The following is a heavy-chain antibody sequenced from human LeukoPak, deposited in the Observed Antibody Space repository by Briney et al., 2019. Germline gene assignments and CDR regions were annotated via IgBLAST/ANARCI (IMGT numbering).Heavy chain of an antibody. D-gene: IGHD2-15*01. J-gene: IGHJ4*02. CDR3: TKRIVPNPFDF. V-gene: IGHV3-23*01. CDR1: GFTFSNYA. Sequence: GGSLRLSCAASGFTFSNYALDWVRQVPGKGLEWVSGIVAKGGRAYYADSVKGRFTVSRDNSKNTLYLQMNSLRAEDTAVFYCTKRIVPNPFDFWGQGVPVTVSS. CDR2: IVAKGGRA.